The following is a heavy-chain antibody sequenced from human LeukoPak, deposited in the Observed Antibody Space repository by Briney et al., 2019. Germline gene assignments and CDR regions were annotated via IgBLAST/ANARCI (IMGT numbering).Heavy chain of an antibody. V-gene: IGHV1-8*01. CDR2: MNPNSGNT. J-gene: IGHJ4*02. Sequence: ASVKVSCKASGYTFTSYDINWVRQATGQGLEWMGWMNPNSGNTGYAQKFQGRVTMTRNTSISTAYMELSGLRSEDTAVYYCARGGYNWNRIDYWGQGTLVTVSS. CDR1: GYTFTSYD. CDR3: ARGGYNWNRIDY. D-gene: IGHD1-20*01.